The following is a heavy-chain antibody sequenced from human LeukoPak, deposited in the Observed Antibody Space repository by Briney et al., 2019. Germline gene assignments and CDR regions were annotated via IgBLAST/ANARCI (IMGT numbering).Heavy chain of an antibody. J-gene: IGHJ4*02. CDR3: ARHIYGDSPFDY. V-gene: IGHV4-59*08. D-gene: IGHD4-17*01. Sequence: SETLSLTCTVSGGSISSYYWSWIRQPPGKGLEWIGYIHYSGSTNYNPSLKSRVTISVDTSKNQFSLKLSSVTAADTAVYYCARHIYGDSPFDYWGQGTLVTVSS. CDR1: GGSISSYY. CDR2: IHYSGST.